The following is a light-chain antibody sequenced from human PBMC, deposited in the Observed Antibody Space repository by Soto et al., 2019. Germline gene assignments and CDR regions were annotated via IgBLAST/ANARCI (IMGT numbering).Light chain of an antibody. V-gene: IGKV2-29*03. CDR1: QSLLHSDGKTY. J-gene: IGKJ1*01. CDR2: EVS. Sequence: LMTQPHKSLSIXXGQTASISCKSSQSLLHSDGKTYFYWYVQKAGQAPQPLIYEVSNRFSGVPERFSGSGSRTDFTLKISRVEADDVGIYYCMQAIYSPWTFCQRTKVDIK. CDR3: MQAIYSPWT.